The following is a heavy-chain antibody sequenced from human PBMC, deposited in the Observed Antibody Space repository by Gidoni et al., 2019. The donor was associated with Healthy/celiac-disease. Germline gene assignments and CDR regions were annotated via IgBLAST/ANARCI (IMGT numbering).Heavy chain of an antibody. V-gene: IGHV4-59*01. D-gene: IGHD3-22*01. J-gene: IGHJ1*01. Sequence: QVQLQESGPGLVKPSETLSLTCTVSGGSISSYYWGWIRQPPGKGLEWIGYIYYSGSTNYNPSLKSRVTISVDTSKNQFSLKLSSVTAADTAVYYCARDYYDSSDSGYFQHWGQGTLVTVSS. CDR3: ARDYYDSSDSGYFQH. CDR2: IYYSGST. CDR1: GGSISSYY.